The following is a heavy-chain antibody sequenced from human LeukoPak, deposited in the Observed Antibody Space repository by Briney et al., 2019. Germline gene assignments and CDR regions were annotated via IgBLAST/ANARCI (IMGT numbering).Heavy chain of an antibody. CDR1: GFTFSSYE. Sequence: GGSLRLSCAASGFTFSSYEMNWVRQAPGKGLEWVANIGYVGGEKYYVDSVKGRFTISRDNTKNSLFLQMNSLRVDDMAVYYCARGRGWVDYWGQGTLVTVSS. V-gene: IGHV3-7*01. D-gene: IGHD3-16*01. J-gene: IGHJ4*02. CDR3: ARGRGWVDY. CDR2: IGYVGGEK.